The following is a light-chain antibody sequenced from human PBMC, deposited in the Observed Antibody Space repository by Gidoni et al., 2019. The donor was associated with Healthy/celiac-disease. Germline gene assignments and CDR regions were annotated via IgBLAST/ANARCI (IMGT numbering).Light chain of an antibody. CDR3: SSYTSSSTPSVV. CDR1: SSDVGGSNY. CDR2: EVT. J-gene: IGLJ2*01. V-gene: IGLV2-14*01. Sequence: QSALTQPASVSGSPGQSLTISCTGTSSDVGGSNYVSWYQQHPGKAPKLMIYEVTNRPSGVSNRFSGSKSGNTASLTISGLQAEDEADYYCSSYTSSSTPSVVFGGGTKLTVL.